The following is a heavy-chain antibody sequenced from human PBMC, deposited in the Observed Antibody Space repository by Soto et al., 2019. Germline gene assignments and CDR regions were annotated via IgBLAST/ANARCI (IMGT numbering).Heavy chain of an antibody. D-gene: IGHD3-16*01. CDR1: GYTFTSYG. CDR2: INGYNGNT. CDR3: ARMGDVPYYYYGMDV. J-gene: IGHJ6*02. Sequence: ASVKVSCKASGYTFTSYGISWVRQAPGQGLEWMGWINGYNGNTNHAQKLQGRVTMSTDTSTSTAYMELRSLRSDDSAVYYCARMGDVPYYYYGMDVWGQGTTVTVSS. V-gene: IGHV1-18*01.